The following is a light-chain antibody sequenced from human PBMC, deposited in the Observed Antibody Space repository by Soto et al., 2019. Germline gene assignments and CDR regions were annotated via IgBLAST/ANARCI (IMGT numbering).Light chain of an antibody. CDR2: KAS. V-gene: IGKV1-5*03. Sequence: IQMTQSPSTLSASVGDRIIITCRASESISSWLAWYQQQPGKAPKLLIYKASTLESGVPSRFSASGSGTEFTLTISSLQPDDSATYFCHQYSASHTFGGGTKVEIK. CDR1: ESISSW. CDR3: HQYSASHT. J-gene: IGKJ4*01.